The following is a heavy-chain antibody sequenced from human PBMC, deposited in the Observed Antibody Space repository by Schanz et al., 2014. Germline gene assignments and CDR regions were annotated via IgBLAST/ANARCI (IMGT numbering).Heavy chain of an antibody. V-gene: IGHV3-33*06. CDR1: GFSVTSNS. J-gene: IGHJ5*02. CDR3: AKEVGATLFHWFDP. D-gene: IGHD1-26*01. Sequence: VQLVESGGGLVQPGGSLKLACAASGFSVTSNSMNWVRQAPGKGLEWVAVIWFDGNNKFYADSVKGRFTISRDNSKNTLYLQMSSLRAEDTALYYCAKEVGATLFHWFDPWGQGTLVTVSS. CDR2: IWFDGNNK.